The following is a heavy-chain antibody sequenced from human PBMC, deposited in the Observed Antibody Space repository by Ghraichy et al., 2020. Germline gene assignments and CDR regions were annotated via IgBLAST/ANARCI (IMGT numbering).Heavy chain of an antibody. CDR3: ARGGGDYGDYGGYYGMDV. CDR1: GGSISSYY. V-gene: IGHV4-59*01. CDR2: IYYSGST. J-gene: IGHJ6*02. D-gene: IGHD4-17*01. Sequence: SLTCTVSGGSISSYYWSWIRQPPGKGLEWIGYIYYSGSTNYNPSLKSRVTISVDTSKNQFSLKLSSVTAADTAVYYCARGGGDYGDYGGYYGMDVWGQGTTVTVSS.